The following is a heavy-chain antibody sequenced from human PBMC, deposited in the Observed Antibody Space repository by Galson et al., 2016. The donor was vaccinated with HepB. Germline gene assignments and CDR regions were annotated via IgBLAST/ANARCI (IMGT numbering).Heavy chain of an antibody. Sequence: SLRLSCAASGFNFDDYVMTWVRQVPGKGLEWVSSINWNGGTRGYLDSVRGRFTISRDNANNVLYLQMNSLRAEDTAFYYCARDDRRMNWNPTSSYYWGQGALVTVSP. J-gene: IGHJ4*02. V-gene: IGHV3-20*04. CDR2: INWNGGTR. CDR3: ARDDRRMNWNPTSSYY. D-gene: IGHD1-1*01. CDR1: GFNFDDYV.